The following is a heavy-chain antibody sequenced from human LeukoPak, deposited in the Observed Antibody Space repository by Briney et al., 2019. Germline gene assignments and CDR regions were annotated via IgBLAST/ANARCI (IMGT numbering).Heavy chain of an antibody. CDR1: GGSVSYYY. Sequence: SETLSLTCSVSGGSVSYYYWSWIRQPPGKGREGIEYVYYSGSTNYNPSLKSRVTMSVDTSKNQFSLKLSSVTAADTAVYYCARTHYYDSSGYKANWFDPWGQGTLVTVSS. V-gene: IGHV4-59*02. CDR3: ARTHYYDSSGYKANWFDP. J-gene: IGHJ5*02. CDR2: VYYSGST. D-gene: IGHD3-22*01.